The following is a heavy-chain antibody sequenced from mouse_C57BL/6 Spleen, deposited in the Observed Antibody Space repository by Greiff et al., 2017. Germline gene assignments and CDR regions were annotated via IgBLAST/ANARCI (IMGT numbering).Heavy chain of an antibody. CDR3: ARGTTVVARYFDV. J-gene: IGHJ1*03. CDR2: ISSGSSTI. CDR1: GFTFSDYG. V-gene: IGHV5-17*01. Sequence: DVQLVESGGGLVKPGGSLKLSCAASGFTFSDYGMHWVRQAPEQGLEWVAYISSGSSTIYYADTVKGRFTISRDNTKKTLFLQMTSLRSEETSMYYCARGTTVVARYFDVWGTGTTVTVSS. D-gene: IGHD1-1*01.